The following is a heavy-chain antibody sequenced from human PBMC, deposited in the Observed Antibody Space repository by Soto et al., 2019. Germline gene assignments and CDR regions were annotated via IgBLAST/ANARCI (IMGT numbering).Heavy chain of an antibody. CDR2: IIPILGST. D-gene: IGHD2-15*01. Sequence: QVQLVQSGAEVKMPGSSIKVSCKASGGTFSSSTISWVRQAPGQGLEWMGRIIPILGSTNHAQKFQGRLTITADKSATTTYMELSSLRSEDTAVYYCARGDKKPYYYGMDIWGQGTTVTVSS. J-gene: IGHJ6*02. V-gene: IGHV1-69*08. CDR3: ARGDKKPYYYGMDI. CDR1: GGTFSSST.